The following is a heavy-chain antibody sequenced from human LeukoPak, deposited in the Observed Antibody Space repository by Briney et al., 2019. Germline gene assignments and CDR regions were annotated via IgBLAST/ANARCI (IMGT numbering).Heavy chain of an antibody. J-gene: IGHJ4*02. Sequence: GGSLRLSCSGSGLNFRDYGLSWVRQAPGKGLEWVSGINWDGENTAYADSVKGRFTISRDNAENALYLQMDSLRAEDTALYYCARDLSATLYSLAYWGRGTLVTVSA. D-gene: IGHD2-8*01. CDR1: GLNFRDYG. V-gene: IGHV3-20*04. CDR3: ARDLSATLYSLAY. CDR2: INWDGENT.